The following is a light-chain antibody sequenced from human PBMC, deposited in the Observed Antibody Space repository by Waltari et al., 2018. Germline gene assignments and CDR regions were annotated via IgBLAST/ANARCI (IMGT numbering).Light chain of an antibody. CDR3: QQLNSYLYS. J-gene: IGKJ2*01. CDR2: AAS. Sequence: GDRVTITCRASQGITSHLAWYQQKSGRAPNFLIYAASTLRRGVPSRFSGSGSGTVFTLTINDLQPEDFATYYCQQLNSYLYSFGQGTEVVMK. V-gene: IGKV1-9*01. CDR1: QGITSH.